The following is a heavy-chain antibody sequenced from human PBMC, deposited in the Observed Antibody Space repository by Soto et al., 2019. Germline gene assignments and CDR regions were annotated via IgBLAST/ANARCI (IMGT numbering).Heavy chain of an antibody. J-gene: IGHJ4*02. CDR2: INHSGST. CDR3: ARLRYDSNNDYLDY. V-gene: IGHV4-34*01. Sequence: SETLSLTCAVYGGSFSAYYWSWIRQPPGKGLEWIGEINHSGSTNYNPSLKSRVTISMDTSKNQFSLKLSSVTAADTAVYYCARLRYDSNNDYLDYWGQGALVT. D-gene: IGHD3-22*01. CDR1: GGSFSAYY.